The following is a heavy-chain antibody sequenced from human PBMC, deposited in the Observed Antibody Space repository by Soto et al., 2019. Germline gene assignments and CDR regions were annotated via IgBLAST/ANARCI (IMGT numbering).Heavy chain of an antibody. V-gene: IGHV3-7*01. CDR3: VRGGYFFND. D-gene: IGHD3-22*01. J-gene: IGHJ4*02. Sequence: EVQLVDSGGDLVQPGESLRLSCAASGFPFSSYWMSWVRQAPGKGLEWVANIKPDGSEKYYVDSVKGRFTISRDNAKTSLYLQMNSLRAEDSALYFCVRGGYFFNDWGQGTLVIVSS. CDR1: GFPFSSYW. CDR2: IKPDGSEK.